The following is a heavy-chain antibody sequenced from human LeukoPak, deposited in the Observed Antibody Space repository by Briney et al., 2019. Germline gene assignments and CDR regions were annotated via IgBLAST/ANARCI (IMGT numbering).Heavy chain of an antibody. CDR3: ARDTGSCYFDY. D-gene: IGHD1-26*01. CDR1: GASVSTYY. J-gene: IGHJ4*02. Sequence: SETLSLTCTVSGASVSTYYWSWIRQPPGKGLEWIAYIYYSGSTNYNPSLKSRVTMSVDTSKNQFSLMLSSVTAADTAVYYCARDTGSCYFDYWGQGTLVTVSS. CDR2: IYYSGST. V-gene: IGHV4-59*02.